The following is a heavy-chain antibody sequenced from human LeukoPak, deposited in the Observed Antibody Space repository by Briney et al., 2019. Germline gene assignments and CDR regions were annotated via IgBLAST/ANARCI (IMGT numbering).Heavy chain of an antibody. J-gene: IGHJ2*01. V-gene: IGHV4-30-4*01. CDR3: ARAFRARYFDL. CDR2: IYYGESP. Sequence: SQTLSLTCTVSGGSISSGDYYWSWIRQPPGKGLEWIGYIYYGESPYYNPSLKGRFTISVDTSKNQFSLKLGSVTAADTAVYYCARAFRARYFDLWGRGTLVTVSS. CDR1: GGSISSGDYY. D-gene: IGHD2/OR15-2a*01.